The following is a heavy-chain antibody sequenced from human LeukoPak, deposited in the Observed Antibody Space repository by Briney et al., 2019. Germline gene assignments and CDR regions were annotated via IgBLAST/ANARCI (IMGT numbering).Heavy chain of an antibody. CDR2: IHYSGTT. J-gene: IGHJ6*03. V-gene: IGHV4-31*03. CDR1: GGSISSGGHY. CDR3: ASALYYYMDV. Sequence: SETLSLTCTVSGGSISSGGHYWSWIRQHPGKDPEWIGYIHYSGTTNYNPSLKSRVTISLDTSKNQFSLKLSSVTAADTAVYYCASALYYYMDVWGKGTTVTVSS.